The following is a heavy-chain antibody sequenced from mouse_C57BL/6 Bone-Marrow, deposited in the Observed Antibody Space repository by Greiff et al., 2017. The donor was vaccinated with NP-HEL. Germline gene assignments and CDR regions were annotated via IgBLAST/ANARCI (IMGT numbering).Heavy chain of an antibody. Sequence: QVHVKQSGAELARPGASVKLSCKASGYTFTSYGISWVKQRTGQGLEWIGEIYPRSGNTYYNEKFKGKATLTADKSSSTAYMELRSLTSEDSAVCFCARVPYYYGSSFAYWGQGTLVTVSA. CDR1: GYTFTSYG. D-gene: IGHD1-1*01. V-gene: IGHV1-81*01. J-gene: IGHJ3*01. CDR2: IYPRSGNT. CDR3: ARVPYYYGSSFAY.